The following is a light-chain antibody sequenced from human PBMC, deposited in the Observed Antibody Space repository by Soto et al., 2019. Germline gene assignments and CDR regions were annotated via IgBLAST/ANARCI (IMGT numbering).Light chain of an antibody. CDR3: SSYTSSTTYV. CDR1: TSDVGAYNY. V-gene: IGLV2-14*01. Sequence: QSVLTQPASVSGSPGQSIAISCTGTTSDVGAYNYVSWYQQHPGKAPKLMIYQVSNRPSGVSNCFSGSKSGNTASLTISGLQAEDEADYYCSSYTSSTTYVFGTGTKLTVL. CDR2: QVS. J-gene: IGLJ1*01.